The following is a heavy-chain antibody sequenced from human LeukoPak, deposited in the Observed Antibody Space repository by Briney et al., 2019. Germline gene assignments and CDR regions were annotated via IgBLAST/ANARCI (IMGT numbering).Heavy chain of an antibody. CDR2: ISAYNSNT. D-gene: IGHD2-2*01. CDR1: GYTFTSYG. J-gene: IGHJ6*03. Sequence: GASVKVSCKASGYTFTSYGISWVRQAPGQGLEWMGWISAYNSNTNYAQKLQGRVTMTTDTSTSTAYMELRSLRSDDTAVYYCATTGYCSSTSCLRGYYYYYYMDVWGKGTTVTVSS. CDR3: ATTGYCSSTSCLRGYYYYYYMDV. V-gene: IGHV1-18*01.